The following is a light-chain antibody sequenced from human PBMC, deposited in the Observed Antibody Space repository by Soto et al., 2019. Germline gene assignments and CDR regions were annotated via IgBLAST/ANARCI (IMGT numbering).Light chain of an antibody. CDR2: GAS. V-gene: IGKV3-15*01. Sequence: EIVMTQSPATLSVSPGERATLSCRASQSVSSDLAWYQQKPGQAPRLLVYGASTRAIGIPARFSGSGSGTEVTLTISSLQSEDFAVYYCQQYNKWPPRTFGQGTKVEIK. CDR3: QQYNKWPPRT. J-gene: IGKJ1*01. CDR1: QSVSSD.